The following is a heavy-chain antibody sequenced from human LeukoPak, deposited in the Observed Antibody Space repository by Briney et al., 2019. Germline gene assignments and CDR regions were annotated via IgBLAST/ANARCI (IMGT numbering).Heavy chain of an antibody. CDR1: GFTFSNYW. J-gene: IGHJ4*02. CDR3: ARGGYYSNSCFDY. Sequence: GGSLRLSCAASGFTFSNYWMHWVRQAPGKGLVWVSHINSDGSSTNYADSVEGRFTISRDNAKNTLYLQINSLRAEDTAVYYCARGGYYSNSCFDYWGRGTLVTVSS. CDR2: INSDGSST. D-gene: IGHD4-11*01. V-gene: IGHV3-74*01.